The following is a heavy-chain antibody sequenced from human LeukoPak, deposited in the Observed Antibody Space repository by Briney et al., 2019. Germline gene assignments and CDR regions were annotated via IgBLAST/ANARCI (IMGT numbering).Heavy chain of an antibody. D-gene: IGHD3-3*01. CDR2: IYYSGST. Sequence: SETLSLTCTASGGSISSSSYYWGWIRQPPGKGLEWIGSIYYSGSTYYNPSLKSRVTISVDTSKNQFSLKLSSVTAADTAVYYCAREQWLLYWFDPWGQGTLVTASS. CDR3: AREQWLLYWFDP. CDR1: GGSISSSSYY. J-gene: IGHJ5*02. V-gene: IGHV4-39*07.